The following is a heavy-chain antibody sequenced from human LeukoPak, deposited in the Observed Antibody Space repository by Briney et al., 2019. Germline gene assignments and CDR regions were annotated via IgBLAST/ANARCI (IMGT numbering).Heavy chain of an antibody. CDR3: AREKSSWSGLDAFDI. CDR2: IIPIFGTA. J-gene: IGHJ3*02. D-gene: IGHD6-13*01. Sequence: SVKVSCKPFGYTFTDYYIHWVRQAPGQGLEWMGGIIPIFGTANYAQKFQGRVTITTDESTSTAYMELSSLRSEDTAVYYCAREKSSWSGLDAFDIWGQGTMVTVSS. V-gene: IGHV1-69*05. CDR1: GYTFTDYY.